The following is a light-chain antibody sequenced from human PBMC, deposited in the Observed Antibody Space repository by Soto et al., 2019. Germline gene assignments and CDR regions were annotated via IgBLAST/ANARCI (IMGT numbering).Light chain of an antibody. CDR2: KVS. Sequence: DVVMTQSPLSLPVTLAQPASISCRSSQSLVYSDENTYLNWFHQRPGQSPRRLIYKVSKWDSGVRYRCSGRGSGTDFTLKISRVEAEDVGVFYCMKCRHWPPFTFGGGTKVEIK. V-gene: IGKV2D-30*01. CDR3: MKCRHWPPFT. J-gene: IGKJ4*01. CDR1: QSLVYSDENTY.